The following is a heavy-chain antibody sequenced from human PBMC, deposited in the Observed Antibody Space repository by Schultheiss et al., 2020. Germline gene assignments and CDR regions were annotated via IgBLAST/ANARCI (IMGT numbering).Heavy chain of an antibody. J-gene: IGHJ5*02. CDR3: ARDGPPDSSGSWFDP. Sequence: SETLSLTFTVSGGSFSSTSYYWGWVRQPPGKGLEWIGEIYHSGSTNYNPSLKSRVTISVDTSKNQFSLKLSSVTAADTAVYYCARDGPPDSSGSWFDPWGQGTLVTVSS. V-gene: IGHV4-39*07. CDR1: GGSFSSTSYY. D-gene: IGHD3-22*01. CDR2: IYHSGST.